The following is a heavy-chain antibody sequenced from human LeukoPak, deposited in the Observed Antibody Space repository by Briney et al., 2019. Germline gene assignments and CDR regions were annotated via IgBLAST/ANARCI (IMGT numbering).Heavy chain of an antibody. D-gene: IGHD3-22*01. V-gene: IGHV4-34*01. J-gene: IGHJ4*02. Sequence: SETLSLTCAVYGGSFSGYYWSWIRQPPGKGLEWIGEINHSGGTNYNPSLKSRVTISVDTSKNQFSLKLSSVTAADTAVYYCARGLPYYDSSGYCFYFDYWDQGTLVTVSS. CDR1: GGSFSGYY. CDR3: ARGLPYYDSSGYCFYFDY. CDR2: INHSGGT.